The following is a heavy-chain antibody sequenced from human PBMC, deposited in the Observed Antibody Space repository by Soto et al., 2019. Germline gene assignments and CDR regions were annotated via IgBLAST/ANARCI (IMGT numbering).Heavy chain of an antibody. CDR2: TSVYNGNT. CDR1: GYTFTSYG. V-gene: IGHV1-18*01. Sequence: VQLVQSGAEVKKPGASVTVSCEASGYTFTSYGISWVRQAPGQGLEWMGWTSVYNGNTNYAQKLQGRVTMTTVTSTNTAYLYLWSLRSDDTAVYYCARRGTYSSSPLSNAFDIWGQGTMVTVSS. CDR3: ARRGTYSSSPLSNAFDI. D-gene: IGHD6-6*01. J-gene: IGHJ3*02.